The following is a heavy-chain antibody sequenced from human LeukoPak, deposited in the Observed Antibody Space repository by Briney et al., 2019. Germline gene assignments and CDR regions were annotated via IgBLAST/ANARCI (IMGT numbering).Heavy chain of an antibody. CDR3: ARGFGGYSGYDLLYYFDY. J-gene: IGHJ4*02. CDR1: GGSFTSSNW. CDR2: IYYSGST. D-gene: IGHD5-12*01. V-gene: IGHV4-4*02. Sequence: SGTLSLTCTVSGGSFTSSNWWTWVRQPPGKGLEWIGSIYYSGSTYYNPSLKSRVTISVDTSKNQFSLKLSSVTAADTAVYYCARGFGGYSGYDLLYYFDYWGQGTLVTVSS.